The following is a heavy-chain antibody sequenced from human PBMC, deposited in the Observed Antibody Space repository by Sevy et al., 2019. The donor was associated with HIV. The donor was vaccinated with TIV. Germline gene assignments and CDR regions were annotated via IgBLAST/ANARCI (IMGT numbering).Heavy chain of an antibody. V-gene: IGHV3-23*01. Sequence: GGSLRLSCAASGFTFSSYAMSWVRQAPGKGLEWVSLISESGGNTYYADSVRGRFTISRDNSKNTLYLQMNSLRAEDTAVYYCASLPTPYGGYPYYFDYWGQGTLVTVSS. CDR3: ASLPTPYGGYPYYFDY. J-gene: IGHJ4*02. CDR2: ISESGGNT. D-gene: IGHD5-12*01. CDR1: GFTFSSYA.